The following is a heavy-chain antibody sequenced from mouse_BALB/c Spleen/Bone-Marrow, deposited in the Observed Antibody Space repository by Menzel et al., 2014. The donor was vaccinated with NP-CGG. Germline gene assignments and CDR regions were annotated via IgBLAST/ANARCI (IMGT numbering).Heavy chain of an antibody. D-gene: IGHD1-1*01. V-gene: IGHV3-6*02. CDR2: ISYDGSN. CDR3: ARDQLRFDY. J-gene: IGHJ2*01. CDR1: GDSITSGYY. Sequence: EVQLVESGPGLVKPSQSLSLTCSVTGDSITSGYYWNWIRQFPGNKLEWMGYISYDGSNNYNPSLKYRISITRDTSKNQFFLKLSSVTTEDTATYYCARDQLRFDYWGQGTTLTVSS.